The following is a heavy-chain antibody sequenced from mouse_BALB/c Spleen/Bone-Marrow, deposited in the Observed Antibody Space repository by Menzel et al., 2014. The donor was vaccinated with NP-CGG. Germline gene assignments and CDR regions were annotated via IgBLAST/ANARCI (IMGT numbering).Heavy chain of an antibody. CDR1: GFNIEDSY. D-gene: IGHD1-1*01. V-gene: IGHV14-3*02. J-gene: IGHJ2*01. CDR3: AGNYGSSLDH. Sequence: VQLQQSGAEIVKPGASVKSSCTTSGFNIEDSYIYWMKQRPEQGLEWIGRIDPANGNTKYDPKFQGKATITVDTSSATAYLQLSSLTSEDTAVYYCAGNYGSSLDHWGQGTTLTVSS. CDR2: IDPANGNT.